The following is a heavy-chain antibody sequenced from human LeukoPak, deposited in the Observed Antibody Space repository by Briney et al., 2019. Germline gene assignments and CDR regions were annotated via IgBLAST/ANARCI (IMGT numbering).Heavy chain of an antibody. D-gene: IGHD3-10*01. V-gene: IGHV4-34*01. Sequence: SETLSLTCAVYGGSFSGYYWSWIRQPPGKGLEWIGEINHSGSTNYNPSLKSRVTISVDTSKNQLSLKLSSVTAADTAVYYCARGITMVRGVIPYYYYYMDVWAKGPRSPSP. J-gene: IGHJ6*03. CDR1: GGSFSGYY. CDR2: INHSGST. CDR3: ARGITMVRGVIPYYYYYMDV.